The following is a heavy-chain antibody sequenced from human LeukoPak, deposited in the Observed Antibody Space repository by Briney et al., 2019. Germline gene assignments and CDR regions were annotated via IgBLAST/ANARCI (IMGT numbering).Heavy chain of an antibody. D-gene: IGHD2-15*01. V-gene: IGHV1-18*01. CDR2: ISAYNGNT. CDR3: ATTRKTSGGGLDY. J-gene: IGHJ4*02. Sequence: ASEKVSCTASGYTFTSYGISWVRQAPGQGLEWMGWISAYNGNTNYAQKLHSRVTMTTDTSTSTAYMELRSLRSDATAVYYRATTRKTSGGGLDYWGQGTLVTVSS. CDR1: GYTFTSYG.